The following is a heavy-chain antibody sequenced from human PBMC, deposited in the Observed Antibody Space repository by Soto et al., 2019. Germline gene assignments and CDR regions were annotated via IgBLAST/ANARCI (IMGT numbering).Heavy chain of an antibody. Sequence: GGSLRLSCGASGFTLSAYSMKWARQAPGKGLEWVSSISTGGGYIYYADSVRGRFTISRDNARNALYLQMNGLRAEDTAVYYCARITVAYSGLSDYWGQGTPVTVSS. J-gene: IGHJ4*02. D-gene: IGHD5-12*01. CDR3: ARITVAYSGLSDY. CDR1: GFTLSAYS. V-gene: IGHV3-21*01. CDR2: ISTGGGYI.